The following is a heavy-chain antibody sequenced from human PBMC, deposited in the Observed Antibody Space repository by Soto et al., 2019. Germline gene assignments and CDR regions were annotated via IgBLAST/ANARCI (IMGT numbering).Heavy chain of an antibody. J-gene: IGHJ4*02. D-gene: IGHD2-15*01. CDR3: ARGRCSATYCYSNFDS. Sequence: GGSLRLSCAASGFTFSSYAMHWVRQAPGKGLEWVAVISYDGSNKYYADSVKGRFTISRDNSKNTLYLQMNSLRAEDTAVYYCARGRCSATYCYSNFDSWGQGTLVTVSS. CDR2: ISYDGSNK. CDR1: GFTFSSYA. V-gene: IGHV3-30-3*01.